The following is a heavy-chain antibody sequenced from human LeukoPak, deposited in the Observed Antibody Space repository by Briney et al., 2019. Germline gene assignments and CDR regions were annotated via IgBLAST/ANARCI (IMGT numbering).Heavy chain of an antibody. V-gene: IGHV4-61*02. Sequence: SETLSLTCTVSGGSISSGSYYWSWIRQPAGKGLEWIGRIYTSGSTNYNPSLKSRVTISVDTSKNQFSLKLSSVTAADTAVYYCARVPTWFGESYFDYWGQGTLVTVSS. CDR2: IYTSGST. CDR1: GGSISSGSYY. CDR3: ARVPTWFGESYFDY. J-gene: IGHJ4*02. D-gene: IGHD3-10*01.